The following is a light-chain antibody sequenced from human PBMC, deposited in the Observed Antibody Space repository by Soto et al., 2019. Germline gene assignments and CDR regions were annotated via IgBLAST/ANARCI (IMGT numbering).Light chain of an antibody. J-gene: IGKJ5*01. Sequence: EIVLTQSPATLSLSPGERVSLSCMASQSVSSFLAWYQQKPGQAPRLLIYDASNRATGIPARFSGSGSGTDFTLTISSLEPEDFAVYYCQQRSNGPITFGQGTRLEIK. CDR3: QQRSNGPIT. V-gene: IGKV3-11*01. CDR2: DAS. CDR1: QSVSSF.